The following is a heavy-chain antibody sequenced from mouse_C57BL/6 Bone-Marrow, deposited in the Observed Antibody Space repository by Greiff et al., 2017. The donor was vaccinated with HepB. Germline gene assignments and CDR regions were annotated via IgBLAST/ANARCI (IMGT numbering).Heavy chain of an antibody. CDR2: ISDGGSYT. CDR3: ARDYDYDGYFDV. CDR1: GFTFSSYA. V-gene: IGHV5-4*01. Sequence: EVKLQESGGGLVKPGGSLKLSCAASGFTFSSYAMSWVRQTPEKRLEWVATISDGGSYTYYPDNVKGRFTISRDNAKNNLYLQMSHLKSEDTAMYYCARDYDYDGYFDVWGTGTTVTVSS. D-gene: IGHD2-4*01. J-gene: IGHJ1*03.